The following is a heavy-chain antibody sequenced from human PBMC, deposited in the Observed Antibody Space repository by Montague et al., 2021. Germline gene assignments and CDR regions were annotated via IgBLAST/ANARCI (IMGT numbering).Heavy chain of an antibody. V-gene: IGHV3-74*01. CDR2: ITLDGSST. Sequence: SLRLSCAASGFSFSSYWMHWVRQPPGKGLLWVSRITLDGSSTTFADSVKGRFTTSSDNAKATLYLQMNSLRVEDTAVYYCARNLASAAPGAFDIWGQGTMVTVSS. J-gene: IGHJ3*02. CDR1: GFSFSSYW. D-gene: IGHD6-13*01. CDR3: ARNLASAAPGAFDI.